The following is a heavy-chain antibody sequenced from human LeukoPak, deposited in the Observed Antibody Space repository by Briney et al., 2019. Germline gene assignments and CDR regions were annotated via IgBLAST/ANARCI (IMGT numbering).Heavy chain of an antibody. Sequence: GGSLRLSCAASGFTFSSHSMNWVRQAPGKGLEWVSSLSGSSTYIFYADSVKGRFTISRDNAKNSLYLQMNSLRAEDTAVYYCARWGYSYGSDYWGQGTLVTVSS. J-gene: IGHJ4*02. CDR2: LSGSSTYI. CDR1: GFTFSSHS. V-gene: IGHV3-21*06. CDR3: ARWGYSYGSDY. D-gene: IGHD5-18*01.